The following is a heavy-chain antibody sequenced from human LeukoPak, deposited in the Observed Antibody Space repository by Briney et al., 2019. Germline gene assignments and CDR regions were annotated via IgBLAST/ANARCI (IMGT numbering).Heavy chain of an antibody. D-gene: IGHD6-13*01. CDR2: INPNSGGT. CDR1: GYTFTGYY. V-gene: IGHV1-2*02. Sequence: ASVKASCKASGYTFTGYYMHWVRQAPGQGLEWMGWINPNSGGTNYAQKFQGRVTMTRDTSISTAYMELSRLRSDDTAVYYCARESRIAAAGYIDYWGQGTLVTVSS. J-gene: IGHJ4*02. CDR3: ARESRIAAAGYIDY.